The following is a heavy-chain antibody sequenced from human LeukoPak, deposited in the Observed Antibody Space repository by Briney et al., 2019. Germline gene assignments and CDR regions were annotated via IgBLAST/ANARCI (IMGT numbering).Heavy chain of an antibody. J-gene: IGHJ3*02. V-gene: IGHV3-74*01. CDR3: ARGGDNHGFDI. D-gene: IGHD1-14*01. Sequence: GGSLRLSCAASGFTFSSYWMHWVRQAPGKGLVRVSRINSDGSDTIYADSVKGRFTISRDNAKNTLYLQMNSLRAEDTSVFYCARGGDNHGFDIWGQGTMVTVSS. CDR1: GFTFSSYW. CDR2: INSDGSDT.